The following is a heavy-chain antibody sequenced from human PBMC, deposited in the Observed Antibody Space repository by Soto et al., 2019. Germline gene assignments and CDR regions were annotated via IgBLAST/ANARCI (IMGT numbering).Heavy chain of an antibody. D-gene: IGHD6-6*01. CDR3: ARAVPSSSSSERHNLYYFDY. J-gene: IGHJ4*02. Sequence: SETLSLTCAVYGGSFSGYYWSWIRQPPGKGLEWIGEINHSGSTNYNPSLKSRVTISVDTSKNQFSLKLSSVTAADTAVYYCARAVPSSSSSERHNLYYFDYWGQGTLVTVSS. CDR2: INHSGST. V-gene: IGHV4-34*01. CDR1: GGSFSGYY.